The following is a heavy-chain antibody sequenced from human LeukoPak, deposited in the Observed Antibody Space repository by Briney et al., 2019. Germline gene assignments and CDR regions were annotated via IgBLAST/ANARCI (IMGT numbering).Heavy chain of an antibody. CDR2: SSAYNGNT. V-gene: IGHV1-18*01. D-gene: IGHD3-16*01. CDR1: GYTFTSYG. CDR3: AILRGGYVWGSLKGHAFGI. Sequence: ASVKVSCKASGYTFTSYGISWVRQAPGQGLEWMGWSSAYNGNTNYAQKLQGRVTMTTDTSTSTAYMELRSLRSDDTAVYYCAILRGGYVWGSLKGHAFGIWGQGTMVTVSS. J-gene: IGHJ3*02.